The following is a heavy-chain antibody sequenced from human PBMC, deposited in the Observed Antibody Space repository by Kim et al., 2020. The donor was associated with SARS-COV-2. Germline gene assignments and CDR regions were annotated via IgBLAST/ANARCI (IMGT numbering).Heavy chain of an antibody. J-gene: IGHJ6*02. CDR2: IYYSGST. D-gene: IGHD3-10*01. CDR1: GGSISSSSYY. Sequence: SETLSLTCTVSGGSISSSSYYWGWIRQPPGKGLEWIGSIYYSGSTYYNPSLKSRVTISVDTSKNQFSLKLSSVTAADTAVYYCARLGNYGSGRGFYYYYYGMDVWGQGTTVTVSS. V-gene: IGHV4-39*01. CDR3: ARLGNYGSGRGFYYYYYGMDV.